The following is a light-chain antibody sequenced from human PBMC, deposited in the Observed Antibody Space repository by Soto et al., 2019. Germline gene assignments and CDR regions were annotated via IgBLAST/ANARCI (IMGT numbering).Light chain of an antibody. CDR2: GAS. CDR1: QSISSY. CDR3: QQSYSTLALT. V-gene: IGKV1-39*01. J-gene: IGKJ4*01. Sequence: DIQMTQSPSSLSASVGDRVTITCRASQSISSYLNWYQQKPGKAPKLLIYGASSLQSGVPSRFSGIGSGTDFTLTISSLQPEDFATYYCQQSYSTLALTFGGGTKVEIK.